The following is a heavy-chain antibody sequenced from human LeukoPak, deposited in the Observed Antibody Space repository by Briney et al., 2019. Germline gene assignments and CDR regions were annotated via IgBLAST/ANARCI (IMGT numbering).Heavy chain of an antibody. Sequence: GGSLRLSCAASGFTFSSYSMNWVRQAPGKGLEWVSYISSSSSTIYYADSVKGRFTISRDNAKNSLYLQMNSLRAEDTAVYYCARTRGKWVFDYWGQGTLVTVSS. CDR1: GFTFSSYS. D-gene: IGHD4-23*01. CDR3: ARTRGKWVFDY. CDR2: ISSSSSTI. V-gene: IGHV3-48*04. J-gene: IGHJ4*02.